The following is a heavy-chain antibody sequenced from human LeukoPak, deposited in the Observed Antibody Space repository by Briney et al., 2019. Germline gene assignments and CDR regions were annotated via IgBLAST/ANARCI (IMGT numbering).Heavy chain of an antibody. CDR3: ALSTTTVTTRTLDY. Sequence: PSETLSLTCTVSGGSFSNYFWTWIRQPPGKGLEWIEEISLSGTIKYNPSLKSRVTISVDTSKNQFSLKLSTVTAADTAVYYCALSTTTVTTRTLDYWGQGALVIVSS. J-gene: IGHJ4*02. D-gene: IGHD4-17*01. CDR1: GGSFSNYF. CDR2: ISLSGTI. V-gene: IGHV4-34*01.